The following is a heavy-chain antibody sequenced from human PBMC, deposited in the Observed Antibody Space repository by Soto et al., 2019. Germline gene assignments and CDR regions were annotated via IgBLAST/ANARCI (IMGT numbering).Heavy chain of an antibody. J-gene: IGHJ5*02. D-gene: IGHD3-22*01. CDR2: IYYSGIT. Sequence: SETLSLTCTVSGGSISSSIYYWVWIRQPPGKVLEWIGSIYYSGITYYNPSLKSRVTISVDTSKNQFSLKLSSVTAADTAVYYCARHGYYYDSSGYWDWFDPWGQGTLVTVSS. V-gene: IGHV4-39*01. CDR1: GGSISSSIYY. CDR3: ARHGYYYDSSGYWDWFDP.